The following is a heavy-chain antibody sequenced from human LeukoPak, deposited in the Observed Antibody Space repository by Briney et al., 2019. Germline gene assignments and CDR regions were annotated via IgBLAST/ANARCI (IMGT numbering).Heavy chain of an antibody. CDR2: IIPILGIA. CDR1: GGTFSSYA. V-gene: IGHV1-69*04. CDR3: ADYDSSRGLDY. D-gene: IGHD3-22*01. J-gene: IGHJ4*02. Sequence: ASVKVSCKASGGTFSSYAISWVRQAPEQGLEWMGRIIPILGIANYAQKFQGRVTITADKSTSTAYMELSSLRSGDTAVYYCADYDSSRGLDYWGQGTLVTVSS.